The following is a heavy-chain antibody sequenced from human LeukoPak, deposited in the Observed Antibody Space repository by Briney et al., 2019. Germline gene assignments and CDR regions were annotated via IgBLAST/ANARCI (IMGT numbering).Heavy chain of an antibody. CDR3: ARGSITLVRDAF. CDR1: GYNFSDYY. CDR2: VNPDSGGS. D-gene: IGHD3-10*01. J-gene: IGHJ4*02. Sequence: ASVKVSCKASGYNFSDYYFHWVRQAPGRGLEWMAWVNPDSGGSTSAQKFQGRVAITWDTSITTAYLELTRLTSDDTAVYYCARGSITLVRDAFWSQGTLVTVSS. V-gene: IGHV1-2*02.